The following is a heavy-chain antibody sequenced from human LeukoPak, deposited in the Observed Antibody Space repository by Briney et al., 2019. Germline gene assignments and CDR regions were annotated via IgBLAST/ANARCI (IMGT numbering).Heavy chain of an antibody. CDR2: IHYSGGT. J-gene: IGHJ4*02. D-gene: IGHD6-13*01. Sequence: PSETLSLTCTVSGGSISNYYWSWIRQPPGKGLEWIAYIHYSGGTNYNPSLKSRVTISVDTSKNQFSLRLGSETAADTAVYYCARRIAAADAFDYWGQGTLVTVSS. CDR3: ARRIAAADAFDY. V-gene: IGHV4-59*08. CDR1: GGSISNYY.